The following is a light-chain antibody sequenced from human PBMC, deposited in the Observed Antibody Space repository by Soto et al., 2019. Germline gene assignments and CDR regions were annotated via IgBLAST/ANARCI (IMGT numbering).Light chain of an antibody. CDR1: SSNVGGYKY. V-gene: IGLV2-8*01. J-gene: IGLJ1*01. CDR3: SSYEGSNNYV. CDR2: AVN. Sequence: QSVLAQPASVSGSPGQSITISCTGTSSNVGGYKYVSWYQQYPGKAPKLMIYAVNKRPSGVPDRFSGSKSGNTASLTVSGLQAEDEADYYCSSYEGSNNYVFGTGTKVTVL.